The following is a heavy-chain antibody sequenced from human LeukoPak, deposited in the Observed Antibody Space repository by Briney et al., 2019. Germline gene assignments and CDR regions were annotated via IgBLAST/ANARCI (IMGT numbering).Heavy chain of an antibody. CDR2: ISGSGGST. J-gene: IGHJ4*02. V-gene: IGHV3-23*01. CDR3: ARLIGSVDTAVDY. CDR1: GLTFSSYA. D-gene: IGHD5-18*01. Sequence: PGGSLRLSCAASGLTFSSYAMSWVRQAPGKGLEWVSGISGSGGSTEYADSVKGRFTISRDNSKTTLYLQMNSLSAEDTAVYYCARLIGSVDTAVDYWGQGTLVTVSS.